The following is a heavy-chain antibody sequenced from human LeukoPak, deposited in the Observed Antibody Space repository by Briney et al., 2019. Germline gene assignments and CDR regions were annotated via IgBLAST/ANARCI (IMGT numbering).Heavy chain of an antibody. CDR1: GFTFSSYW. CDR2: INSDGSST. D-gene: IGHD3-3*01. V-gene: IGHV3-74*01. J-gene: IGHJ4*02. CDR3: ARGYYDFWSGYYRPFDY. Sequence: GGSLRLSCAASGFTFSSYWMHWVRQAPGKGLVWVSRINSDGSSTSYADSVKGRSTISRDNAKNTLYLQMNSLRAEDTAVYYCARGYYDFWSGYYRPFDYWGQGTLVTVSS.